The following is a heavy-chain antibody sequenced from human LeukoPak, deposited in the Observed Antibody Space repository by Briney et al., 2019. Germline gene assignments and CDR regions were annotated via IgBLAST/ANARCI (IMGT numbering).Heavy chain of an antibody. CDR1: EFTLSSNA. CDR3: AKDVGKWESLHFFDY. V-gene: IGHV3-23*01. D-gene: IGHD1-26*01. Sequence: GGYLRLSCITSEFTLSSNAMSWVRQAPGKGLEWISGISGSGASTYYADSVKGRFTISRDDSRNTLYLQMNSLRGDDTAVYYCAKDVGKWESLHFFDYWGQGTLVTVSS. J-gene: IGHJ4*02. CDR2: ISGSGAST.